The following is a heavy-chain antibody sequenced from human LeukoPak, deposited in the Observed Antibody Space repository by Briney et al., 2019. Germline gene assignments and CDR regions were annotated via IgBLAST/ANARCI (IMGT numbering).Heavy chain of an antibody. CDR2: ISGSGGST. CDR1: GFTFSSYA. J-gene: IGHJ3*01. V-gene: IGHV3-23*01. D-gene: IGHD6-13*01. CDR3: ARDPAGAAAP. Sequence: SGGSLRLSCAASGFTFSSYAMSWVRQAPGKGLEWVSAISGSGGSTYYADSVKGRFTISRDNAKNSLYLQMNSLRAEDTAVYYCARDPAGAAAPWGQGTMVTVSS.